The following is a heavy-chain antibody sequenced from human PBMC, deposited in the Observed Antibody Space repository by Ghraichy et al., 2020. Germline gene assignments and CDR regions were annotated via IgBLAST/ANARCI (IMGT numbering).Heavy chain of an antibody. D-gene: IGHD6-19*01. CDR1: GFTFSSYA. Sequence: LSLTCAASGFTFSSYAMSWVRQAPGKGLEWVSAISGSGGSTYYADSVKGRFTISRDNSENTLYLQMNSLRAEDTAVYYCAKVAVAGIVDYWGQGTLVTVSS. CDR3: AKVAVAGIVDY. J-gene: IGHJ4*02. CDR2: ISGSGGST. V-gene: IGHV3-23*01.